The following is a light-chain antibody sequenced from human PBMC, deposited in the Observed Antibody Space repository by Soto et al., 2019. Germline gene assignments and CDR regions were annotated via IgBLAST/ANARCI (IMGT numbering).Light chain of an antibody. Sequence: SVLTQPASVSWSPGQSITISCTGTSSDVGGYNYVSWYQQHPGKAPKLIIYDVDNRPSGISSRFSGSKSGNTASLTISGLQAEDEADYYCSSFSYSSTPNYVFGTGTKVTVL. CDR1: SSDVGGYNY. J-gene: IGLJ1*01. V-gene: IGLV2-14*01. CDR3: SSFSYSSTPNYV. CDR2: DVD.